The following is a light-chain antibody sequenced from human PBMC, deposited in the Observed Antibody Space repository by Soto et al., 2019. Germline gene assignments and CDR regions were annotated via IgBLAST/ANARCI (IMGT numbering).Light chain of an antibody. J-gene: IGKJ1*01. CDR1: QSISSW. CDR2: KAS. Sequence: DIQMTQSPSTLSASVGDRVTITCRASQSISSWLAWYQQKPGKAPNLLIYKASSLESGVPSRFSGSGSGTEFTLTISSLQPDDFATYYCQQYHTYPGTFGQGTKVEI. V-gene: IGKV1-5*03. CDR3: QQYHTYPGT.